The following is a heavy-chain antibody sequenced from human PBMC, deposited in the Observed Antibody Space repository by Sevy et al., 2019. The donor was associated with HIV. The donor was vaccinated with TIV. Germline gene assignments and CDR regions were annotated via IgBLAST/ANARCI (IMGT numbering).Heavy chain of an antibody. D-gene: IGHD3-22*01. J-gene: IGHJ4*02. Sequence: GGSLRLSCEASGFIFSSHWMNWVRRAPGKGLEWVANINQHGSDKNYVASVEGRFSISRDNAKNSLYLQMNSLRVGDTAVYYCARGAYYDSGPLIDYRPLDHWGRGTLVTVSS. CDR2: INQHGSDK. V-gene: IGHV3-7*01. CDR3: ARGAYYDSGPLIDYRPLDH. CDR1: GFIFSSHW.